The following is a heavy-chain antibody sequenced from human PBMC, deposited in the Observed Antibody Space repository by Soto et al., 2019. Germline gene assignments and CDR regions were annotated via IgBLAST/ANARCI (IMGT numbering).Heavy chain of an antibody. J-gene: IGHJ5*02. CDR3: ARAGDTAAKMFDL. V-gene: IGHV1-46*01. CDR2: FNPDGTWI. Sequence: QVQVVQSGAEVKKPGASVKVSCKAFGFTFSNYYVHWVRQAPGQGLELMGFFNPDGTWIDYAQEFRGRIYVTSDTLTDKIYMDLPSLTSEDPAVYYCARAGDTAAKMFDLWGQGPMVTVSS. CDR1: GFTFSNYY. D-gene: IGHD5-18*01.